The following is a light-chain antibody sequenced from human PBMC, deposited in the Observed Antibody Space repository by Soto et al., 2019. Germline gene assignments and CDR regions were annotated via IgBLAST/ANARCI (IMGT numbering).Light chain of an antibody. CDR2: EVT. CDR1: SSDLGIYNY. Sequence: QSVLTQPSAVSGSPGQSIGISCAGASSDLGIYNYVSWYEQHPGKVPKLIIFEVTNRPSGVSNRFSGSKSGNTASLTISGLKAEDEADYYCSSYTTSSTRVFGTATTVTVL. CDR3: SSYTTSSTRV. J-gene: IGLJ1*01. V-gene: IGLV2-14*01.